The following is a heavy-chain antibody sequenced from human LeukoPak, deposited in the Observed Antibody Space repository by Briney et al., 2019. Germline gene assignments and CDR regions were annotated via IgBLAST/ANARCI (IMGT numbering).Heavy chain of an antibody. J-gene: IGHJ2*01. V-gene: IGHV3-53*01. Sequence: GGSLSLSCAASGFTVSRSYTSWVRQAPGPGLEWVSVSDSGGSTYYAASVKGRFTISRDNSKNTLYLQMNSLRAEDTAVYYCARSNWYFDLWGRGTLVTVSS. CDR2: SDSGGST. CDR1: GFTVSRSY. CDR3: ARSNWYFDL.